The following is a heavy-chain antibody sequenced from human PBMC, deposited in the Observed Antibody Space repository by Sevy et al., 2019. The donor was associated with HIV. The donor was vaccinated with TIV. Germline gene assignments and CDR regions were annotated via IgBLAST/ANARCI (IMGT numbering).Heavy chain of an antibody. CDR1: GFTFSNYG. D-gene: IGHD3-10*01. Sequence: GGSLRLSCAASGFTFSNYGMHWVRQAPGKGLEWVAVIWYDGINRYYADSVKGRFTISRDNSKKTLYLQMNSLRAEDTAVYYCARDNLLPIMVSMVRGALSYYFDYWGQGTLVTVSS. V-gene: IGHV3-33*01. J-gene: IGHJ4*02. CDR2: IWYDGINR. CDR3: ARDNLLPIMVSMVRGALSYYFDY.